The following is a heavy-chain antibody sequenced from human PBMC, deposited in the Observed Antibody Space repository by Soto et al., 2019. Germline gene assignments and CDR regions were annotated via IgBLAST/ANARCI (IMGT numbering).Heavy chain of an antibody. CDR1: GGTFSSYA. CDR3: AIVHSSSRYPRSFKNHYYSAMHA. J-gene: IGHJ6*04. D-gene: IGHD6-13*01. CDR2: IIPMFGTV. Sequence: SVKVSCKASGGTFSSYAITWVRQAPGQGLEWMGGIIPMFGTVKYGQKLQGRVAITADESTSTAYMELSSLRSEDTAVYYCAIVHSSSRYPRSFKNHYYSAMHACGKGHTSTASS. V-gene: IGHV1-69*13.